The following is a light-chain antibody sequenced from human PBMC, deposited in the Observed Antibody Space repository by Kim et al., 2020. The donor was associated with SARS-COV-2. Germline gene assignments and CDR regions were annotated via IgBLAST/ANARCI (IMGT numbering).Light chain of an antibody. V-gene: IGLV3-21*01. J-gene: IGLJ3*02. CDR1: DFGGKS. CDR3: HAWDSATGM. Sequence: SYELTQPPSVSVPSGQTASITCGGNDFGGKSVHWYQKKPGQAPVLVIYHDDDRPSGIPERFSGSNSGNTATLTISGTPAGDEADYYCHAWDSATGMLGGG. CDR2: HDD.